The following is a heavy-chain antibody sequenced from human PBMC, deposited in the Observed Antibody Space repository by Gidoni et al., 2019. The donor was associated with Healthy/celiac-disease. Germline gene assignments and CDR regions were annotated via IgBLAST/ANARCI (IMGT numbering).Heavy chain of an antibody. J-gene: IGHJ5*02. CDR3: ARGSKQWLVGAGSNWFDP. Sequence: QVQLQESGPGLVKPSETLSLTCTVSGGSISSYYWSWIRQPPGKGLEWIGYIYYSGSTNYNPSLKSRVTISVDTSKNQFSLKLSSVTAADTAVYYCARGSKQWLVGAGSNWFDPWGQGTLVTVSS. CDR2: IYYSGST. D-gene: IGHD6-19*01. CDR1: GGSISSYY. V-gene: IGHV4-59*01.